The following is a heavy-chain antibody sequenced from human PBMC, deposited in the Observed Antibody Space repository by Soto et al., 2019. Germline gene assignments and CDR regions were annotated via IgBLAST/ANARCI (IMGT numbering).Heavy chain of an antibody. CDR2: ISGSGGST. CDR3: AKDNARGSSSWSDY. V-gene: IGHV3-23*01. Sequence: GGSLRLSCSGFTFSSYAMSWVRQAPGKGLEWVSAISGSGGSTYYADSVKGRFTISRDNSKNTLFLQMNSLRAEDTAVYYCAKDNARGSSSWSDYWGQGTLVTVSS. D-gene: IGHD6-13*01. J-gene: IGHJ4*02. CDR1: GFTFSSYA.